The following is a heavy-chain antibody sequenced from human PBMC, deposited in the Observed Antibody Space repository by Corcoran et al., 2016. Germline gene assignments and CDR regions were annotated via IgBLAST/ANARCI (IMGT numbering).Heavy chain of an antibody. V-gene: IGHV1-46*01. Sequence: QVQLVQSGAEVKKPGASVKVSCKASGYTFTSYYMHWVRQAPGQGLEWMGIINPSGGSTSYAQKFQGRVTMTRDTSTSTVYMELSSLRSEDTAVDSFARGDDDSSGYSPFGYWGQGTLVPVSS. CDR1: GYTFTSYY. CDR3: ARGDDDSSGYSPFGY. CDR2: INPSGGST. J-gene: IGHJ4*02. D-gene: IGHD3-22*01.